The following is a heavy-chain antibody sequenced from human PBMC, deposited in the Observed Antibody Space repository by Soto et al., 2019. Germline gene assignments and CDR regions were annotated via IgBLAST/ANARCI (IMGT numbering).Heavy chain of an antibody. V-gene: IGHV4-4*02. CDR1: GASISSRTW. CDR3: PCCGHDYKIAH. Sequence: QVQLQESGPGLVKPSETLSLTCAVSGASISSRTWWTWVRQSPGKGLEWIGEMYHNGGSNYNPSLKRPVAISTDTAKNQLSMTLTSVTAAYTAMYYCPCCGHDYKIAHWGQGSLVTVSS. CDR2: MYHNGGS. J-gene: IGHJ4*02. D-gene: IGHD2-21*01.